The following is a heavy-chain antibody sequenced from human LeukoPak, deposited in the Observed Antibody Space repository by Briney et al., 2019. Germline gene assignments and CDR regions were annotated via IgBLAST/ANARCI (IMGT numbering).Heavy chain of an antibody. CDR2: ISASGLDT. CDR1: GFDFTDYG. D-gene: IGHD3-3*01. CDR3: AKYGPGFGVVIEYFMDV. V-gene: IGHV3-23*01. Sequence: GGSLRLSCAASGFDFTDYGMSWVRQAPGKGLEWVSGISASGLDTYYADSVTGRFTISRDNSKNTVHLLMNSLRAEDSAMYYCAKYGPGFGVVIEYFMDVWGKGTRVTVSS. J-gene: IGHJ6*03.